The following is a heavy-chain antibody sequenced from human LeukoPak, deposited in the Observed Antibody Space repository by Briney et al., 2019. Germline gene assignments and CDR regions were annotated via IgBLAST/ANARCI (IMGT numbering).Heavy chain of an antibody. CDR3: ARAETVTTFDY. Sequence: SETLSLTCAVFGGSFSGYYWSWIRQPPGKGLEWIGEINHSGSTNYNPSLKSRVTISVDTSKNQFSLKRSSVTAADTAVYYCARAETVTTFDYWGQGTLVTVSS. J-gene: IGHJ4*02. V-gene: IGHV4-34*01. D-gene: IGHD4-17*01. CDR2: INHSGST. CDR1: GGSFSGYY.